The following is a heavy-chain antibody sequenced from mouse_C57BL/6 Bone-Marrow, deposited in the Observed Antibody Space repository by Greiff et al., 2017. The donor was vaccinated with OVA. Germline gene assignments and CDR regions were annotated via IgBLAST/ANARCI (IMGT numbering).Heavy chain of an antibody. Sequence: LQESGAELVRPGASVTLSCKASGYTFTDYEMHWVKQTPVHGLEWIGAIDPETGGTAYNQKFTGKAILTADKSSSTAYMELRSLTSEDSAVYYCTRGYSNYYAMDYWGQGTSVTVSS. J-gene: IGHJ4*01. V-gene: IGHV1-15*01. D-gene: IGHD2-5*01. CDR2: IDPETGGT. CDR3: TRGYSNYYAMDY. CDR1: GYTFTDYE.